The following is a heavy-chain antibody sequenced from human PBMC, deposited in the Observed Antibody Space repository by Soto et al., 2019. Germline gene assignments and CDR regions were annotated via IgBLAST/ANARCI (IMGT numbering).Heavy chain of an antibody. D-gene: IGHD2-15*01. CDR2: IYPGDSET. V-gene: IGHV5-51*01. CDR3: TRHLSCRSFSCYKGQPGKYFYGMDV. CDR1: GYSFTTYW. Sequence: GESLKISCKGSGYSFTTYWIGWVRQMPGKGLEWMGIIYPGDSETRYSPSFQGQVTISADKSITTAYLQWSSLKASDTAMYYCTRHLSCRSFSCYKGQPGKYFYGMDVWGQGTTVTVSS. J-gene: IGHJ6*02.